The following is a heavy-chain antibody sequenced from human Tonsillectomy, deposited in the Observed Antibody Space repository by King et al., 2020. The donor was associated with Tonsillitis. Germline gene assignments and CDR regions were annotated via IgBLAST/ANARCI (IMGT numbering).Heavy chain of an antibody. CDR2: MYNTGDT. V-gene: IGHV3-53*01. J-gene: IGHJ4*02. Sequence: VQLVESGGGLIQPGGSLRLSSAASGFTVSSHYMSWVRQAPGKGLEWVSLMYNTGDTYYADSVKGRFTLSRDISKNTLYLQMHGLTAEDTAVYYCARDPYEDDINGEGGYWGQGTLVTVSS. D-gene: IGHD2-8*01. CDR3: ARDPYEDDINGEGGY. CDR1: GFTVSSHY.